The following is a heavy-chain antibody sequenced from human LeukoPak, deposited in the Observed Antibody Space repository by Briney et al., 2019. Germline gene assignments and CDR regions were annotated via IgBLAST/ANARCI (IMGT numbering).Heavy chain of an antibody. CDR1: GFTFSSYG. CDR2: ISGSGGST. D-gene: IGHD2-2*01. J-gene: IGHJ3*02. V-gene: IGHV3-23*01. Sequence: GGSLRLSCAASGFTFSSYGMSWVRQAPGKGLEWVSAISGSGGSTYYADSVKGRFTISRDNSKNTLYLQMNSLRAEDTAVYYCANIVVPAAMGGYAFDIWGQGTMVTVSS. CDR3: ANIVVPAAMGGYAFDI.